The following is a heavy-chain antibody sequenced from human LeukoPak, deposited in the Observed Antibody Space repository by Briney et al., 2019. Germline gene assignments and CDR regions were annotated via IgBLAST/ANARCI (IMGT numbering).Heavy chain of an antibody. Sequence: SETLSLTCTVSGGSISRYYWIWIRQPPGKGLEWIGYIYYSGSTNYNPSLKSRVTISVDTSKNQFSLKLSSVTAADTAVYYCARVAVATGDFDYWGQGTLVTVSS. CDR2: IYYSGST. V-gene: IGHV4-59*01. CDR3: ARVAVATGDFDY. D-gene: IGHD6-19*01. CDR1: GGSISRYY. J-gene: IGHJ4*02.